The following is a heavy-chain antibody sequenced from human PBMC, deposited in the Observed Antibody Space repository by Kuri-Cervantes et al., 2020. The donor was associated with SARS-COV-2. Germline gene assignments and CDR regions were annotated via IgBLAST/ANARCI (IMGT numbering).Heavy chain of an antibody. V-gene: IGHV3-23*01. D-gene: IGHD6-19*01. CDR1: GFTFSTYA. Sequence: GGSLRLSCAASGFTFSTYAMTWVRQAPGKGLEWASGISGGGGTTYYADSVKGRFTISRDNSKNTLYLQMNSLRAEDTALYYCAKGAYSSGYNWFDPWGQGTLVTVSS. CDR3: AKGAYSSGYNWFDP. CDR2: ISGGGGTT. J-gene: IGHJ5*02.